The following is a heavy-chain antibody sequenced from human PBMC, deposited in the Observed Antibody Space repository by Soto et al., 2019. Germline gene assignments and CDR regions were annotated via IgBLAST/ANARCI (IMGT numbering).Heavy chain of an antibody. CDR2: IYHGGTT. V-gene: IGHV4-38-2*01. D-gene: IGHD3-10*01. CDR3: ARVHVMVGAGSTFDY. Sequence: NPSEPLSLTCFVSGDSISSGSYWGWIRQPPGEGPEWIASIYHGGTTFYNPSLKSRISISVDTSKNQFSLRLTSVTAADTATYYCARVHVMVGAGSTFDYWGPGTLVTVSS. CDR1: GDSISSGSY. J-gene: IGHJ4*03.